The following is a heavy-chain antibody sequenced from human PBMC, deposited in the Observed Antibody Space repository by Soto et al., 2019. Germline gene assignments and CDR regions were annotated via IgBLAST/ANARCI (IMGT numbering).Heavy chain of an antibody. Sequence: GGSLRFSCAASGFTFSSYGMHWVRQAPGKGLEWVAVISYDGSNKYYADSVKGRFTISRDNSKNTLYLQMNSLRAEDTAVYYCAKADGSGGYCISTSCYPYYYGMDVWGQGTTVTVSS. J-gene: IGHJ6*02. D-gene: IGHD2-2*01. CDR3: AKADGSGGYCISTSCYPYYYGMDV. CDR2: ISYDGSNK. CDR1: GFTFSSYG. V-gene: IGHV3-30*18.